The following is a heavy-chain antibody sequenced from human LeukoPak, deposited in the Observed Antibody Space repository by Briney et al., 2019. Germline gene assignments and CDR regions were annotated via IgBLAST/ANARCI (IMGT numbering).Heavy chain of an antibody. D-gene: IGHD3-9*01. CDR1: GFTFSSYG. CDR2: ISYDGSNK. J-gene: IGHJ3*02. V-gene: IGHV3-30*18. Sequence: GRSLRLSCAASGFTFSSYGMHWVRQAPGKGLEWVAVISYDGSNKYYADSVKGRFTISRDNSKNTLYLQMNSLRAEDTAVYYCAKSVPLVIDAFDIWGQGTMVTVSS. CDR3: AKSVPLVIDAFDI.